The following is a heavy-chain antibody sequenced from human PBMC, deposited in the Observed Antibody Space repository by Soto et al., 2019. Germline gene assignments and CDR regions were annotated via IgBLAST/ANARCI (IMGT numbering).Heavy chain of an antibody. CDR3: ARQGMGSSSWYNWFDP. CDR2: IYYSGST. V-gene: IGHV4-59*01. CDR1: GGSISSYY. Sequence: SETLSLTCTVSGGSISSYYWSWIRQPPGKGLEWIGYIYYSGSTNYNPSLKSRVTISVDTSKNQFSLKLSSVTAADTAVYYCARQGMGSSSWYNWFDPWGQGTLVTVS. J-gene: IGHJ5*02. D-gene: IGHD6-13*01.